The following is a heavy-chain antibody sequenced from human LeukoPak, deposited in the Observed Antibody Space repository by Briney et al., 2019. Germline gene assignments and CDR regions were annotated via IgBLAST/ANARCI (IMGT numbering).Heavy chain of an antibody. CDR1: GFTFSSYS. CDR3: ASGLDRYSSSTHSIDY. J-gene: IGHJ4*02. CDR2: ISSSSSYI. Sequence: GGSLRLSCAASGFTFSSYSMNWVRQAPGKGLEWVSSISSSSSYIYYADSVKGRFTISRDNAKNSLYLQMNSLRAEDTAVYYCASGLDRYSSSTHSIDYWGQGTLVTVSS. V-gene: IGHV3-21*01. D-gene: IGHD6-6*01.